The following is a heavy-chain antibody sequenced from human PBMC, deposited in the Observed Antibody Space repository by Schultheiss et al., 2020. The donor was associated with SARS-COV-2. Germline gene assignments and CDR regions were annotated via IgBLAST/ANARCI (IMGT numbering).Heavy chain of an antibody. Sequence: LRLSCTVSGGSISSYYWSWIRQPPGKGLEWIGYIYYSGSTNYNPSLKSRVTISVDTSKNQFSLKLSSVTAADTAVYYCARQAVVVLGWFDPWGQGTLVTVSS. V-gene: IGHV4-59*08. J-gene: IGHJ5*02. CDR3: ARQAVVVLGWFDP. CDR1: GGSISSYY. D-gene: IGHD2-15*01. CDR2: IYYSGST.